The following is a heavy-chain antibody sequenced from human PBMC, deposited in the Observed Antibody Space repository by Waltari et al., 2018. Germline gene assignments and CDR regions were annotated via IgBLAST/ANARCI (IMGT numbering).Heavy chain of an antibody. J-gene: IGHJ4*02. CDR3: AVEYSSSSGEYYFDY. Sequence: QVQLVQSGAEVKKPGSSVKVSCKASGGTFSSYAISWVRQAPGQGLEWMGGIIPIFGTANYAQKFQGRVTITADESTSTAYMGLSSLRSEDTAVYYCAVEYSSSSGEYYFDYWGQGTLVTVSS. CDR1: GGTFSSYA. V-gene: IGHV1-69*01. CDR2: IIPIFGTA. D-gene: IGHD6-6*01.